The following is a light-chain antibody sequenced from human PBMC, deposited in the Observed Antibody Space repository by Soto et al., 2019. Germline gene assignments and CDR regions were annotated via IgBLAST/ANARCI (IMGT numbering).Light chain of an antibody. V-gene: IGKV3-20*01. J-gene: IGKJ4*01. CDR3: QQFSSYPLT. Sequence: EIVLTLSPGTLALSQGERATLSCRASQSVSSSYLAWYQQKPGQAPRLLIYGASSRATGIPDRFSGGGSGTDFTLTISRLEPEDFAVYYCQQFSSYPLTFGGGTK. CDR1: QSVSSSY. CDR2: GAS.